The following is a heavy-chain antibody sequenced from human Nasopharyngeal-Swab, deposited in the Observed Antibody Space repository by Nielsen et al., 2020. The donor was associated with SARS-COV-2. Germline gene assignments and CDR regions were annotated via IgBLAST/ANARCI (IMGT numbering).Heavy chain of an antibody. CDR1: GFTFSSYA. CDR3: ARDSSGWSGYFDY. J-gene: IGHJ4*02. V-gene: IGHV3-30-3*01. D-gene: IGHD6-19*01. CDR2: ISYDGSNK. Sequence: GSLRLSCAASGFTFSSYAMHWVRQAPGKGLEWVAVISYDGSNKYYADSVKGRFTISRDNSKNTLYLQMNSLRAEDTAVYYCARDSSGWSGYFDYWGQGTLVTVSS.